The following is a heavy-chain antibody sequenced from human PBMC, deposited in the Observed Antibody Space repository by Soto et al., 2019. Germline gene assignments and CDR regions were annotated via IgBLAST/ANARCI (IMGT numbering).Heavy chain of an antibody. Sequence: QVQLVESGGGVVQPGRSLRLSCAASGFTFSSYGMHWVRQAPGKGLEWVAVISYDGSNKYYADSVKGRFTISRDNSKNTLYLQMNSLRAEDTAVYYCAATTQQLGYYYYGMDVW. V-gene: IGHV3-30*03. CDR1: GFTFSSYG. D-gene: IGHD6-13*01. CDR3: AATTQQLGYYYYGMDV. J-gene: IGHJ6*01. CDR2: ISYDGSNK.